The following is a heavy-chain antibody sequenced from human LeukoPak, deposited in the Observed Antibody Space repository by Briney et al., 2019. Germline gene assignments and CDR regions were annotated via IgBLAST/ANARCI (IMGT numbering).Heavy chain of an antibody. CDR2: ISYDGSNK. CDR1: GFTFSSYA. CDR3: ARDLCSSTSCYFDY. Sequence: GGSLRLSCAASGFTFSSYAMHWVRQAPGKGLKWVAVISYDGSNKYYADSVKGRFTISRDNAKNSLYLQMNSLRVEDTAVYHCARDLCSSTSCYFDYWGQGILVTVSS. J-gene: IGHJ4*02. D-gene: IGHD2-2*01. V-gene: IGHV3-30*04.